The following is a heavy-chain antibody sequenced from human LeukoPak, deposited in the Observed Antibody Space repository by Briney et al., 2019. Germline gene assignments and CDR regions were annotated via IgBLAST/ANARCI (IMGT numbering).Heavy chain of an antibody. J-gene: IGHJ4*02. D-gene: IGHD6-19*01. CDR1: GYTFTSCG. V-gene: IGHV1-18*01. Sequence: ASVKVSCKASGYTFTSCGISWVRQAPGQGLERMGWISTYNGNTNYAQKVQGRVTMTTDTSTSTAYMELRSLRSDDTAFYYCVRAGGWLARDRGVDYWGQGTLVTVSS. CDR3: VRAGGWLARDRGVDY. CDR2: ISTYNGNT.